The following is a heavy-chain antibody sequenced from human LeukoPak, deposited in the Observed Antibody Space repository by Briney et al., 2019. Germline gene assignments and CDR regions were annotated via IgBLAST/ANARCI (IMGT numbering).Heavy chain of an antibody. CDR2: IVSDGSNT. V-gene: IGHV3-74*01. CDR1: GFTFSSYW. CDR3: ARGRPHGNDY. Sequence: GGSLRLSCAASGFTFSSYWMNWVRPVPGKGLVWVSRIVSDGSNTNYADSVKGRFTISRDNAKNTLYLQMNSLRVEDTAVYYCARGRPHGNDYWGQGTLVTVSS. J-gene: IGHJ4*02. D-gene: IGHD4-23*01.